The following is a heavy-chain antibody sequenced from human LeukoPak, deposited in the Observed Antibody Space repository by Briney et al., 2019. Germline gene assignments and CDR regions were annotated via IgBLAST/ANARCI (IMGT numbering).Heavy chain of an antibody. CDR1: GFTFSSYA. J-gene: IGHJ4*02. CDR2: ISYDGSNK. Sequence: GGSLRLSCAASGFTFSSYAMHWVRQAPGKGLEWVAVISYDGSNKYYADSVKGRFTISRDNSKNTLYLQMNSLRAEDTAVYYCAKKWSAGGYFDYWGQGTLVTVSS. CDR3: AKKWSAGGYFDY. V-gene: IGHV3-30-3*02. D-gene: IGHD2-15*01.